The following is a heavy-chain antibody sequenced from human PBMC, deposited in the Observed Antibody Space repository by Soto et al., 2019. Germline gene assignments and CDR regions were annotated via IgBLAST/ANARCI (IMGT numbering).Heavy chain of an antibody. CDR1: GFTFSSYA. CDR2: ISGSGGST. CDR3: ARDQYYYDSSGHAFDI. D-gene: IGHD3-22*01. Sequence: GGSLRLSCAASGFTFSSYAMSWVRQAPGKGLEWVSAISGSGGSTYYADSVKGRFTISRDNSKNTLYLQMNSLRAEDTAVYYCARDQYYYDSSGHAFDIWGQGTMVTVSS. V-gene: IGHV3-23*01. J-gene: IGHJ3*02.